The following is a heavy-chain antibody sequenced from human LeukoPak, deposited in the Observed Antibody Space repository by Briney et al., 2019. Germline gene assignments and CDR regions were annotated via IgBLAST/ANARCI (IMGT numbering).Heavy chain of an antibody. CDR2: VNYRRRS. V-gene: IGHV4-4*02. CDR3: ARWGPYFDY. CDR1: GFTFNSYS. Sequence: GSLRLSCAASGFTFNSYSMNWVRQAPGKGLEWIGEVNYRRRSNYTPSLKSRVTMSVDEPKNQFSLKLNSVTAADTAVYYCARWGPYFDYWGQGILVTVSS. D-gene: IGHD3-16*01. J-gene: IGHJ4*02.